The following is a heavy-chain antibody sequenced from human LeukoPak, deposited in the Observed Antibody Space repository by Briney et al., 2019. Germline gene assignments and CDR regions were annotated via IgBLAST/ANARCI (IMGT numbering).Heavy chain of an antibody. D-gene: IGHD3-16*02. J-gene: IGHJ5*02. CDR3: ARDPVYYDYVWGSYRYRGTNWFDP. CDR2: INPNSGGT. V-gene: IGHV1-2*02. Sequence: ASVKVSCKASGYTLTGYYMHWVRQAPGQALEWMGWINPNSGGTNYAQKFQGRVTMTRDTSISTAYMELSRLRSDDTAVYYCARDPVYYDYVWGSYRYRGTNWFDPRGQGTLVTVSS. CDR1: GYTLTGYY.